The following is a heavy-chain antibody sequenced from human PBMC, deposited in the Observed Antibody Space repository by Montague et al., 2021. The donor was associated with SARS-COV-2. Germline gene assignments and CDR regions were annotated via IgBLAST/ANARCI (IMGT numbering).Heavy chain of an antibody. CDR1: GGSISSYY. V-gene: IGHV4-59*13. CDR2: IFHSGIT. D-gene: IGHD1-20*01. CDR3: ARTEYNWNDWFDP. J-gene: IGHJ5*02. Sequence: SETLSLTCSVSGGSISSYYWSWIRQPPGKGLEWIGYIFHSGITDYNPSLKSRVTISVDMSKNQFSLQLNSVTAVDSAVYYCARTEYNWNDWFDPWGQGTLVTVSS.